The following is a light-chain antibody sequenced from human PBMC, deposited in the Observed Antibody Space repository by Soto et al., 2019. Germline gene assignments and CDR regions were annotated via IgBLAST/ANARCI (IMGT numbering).Light chain of an antibody. CDR3: QQYAGSPHT. Sequence: EIVLTQSPGTLSLSPGEIATLSCRASQSVSSSYLAWYQQKPGQAPRLLIYGASSRATGIPARFSGSGSGTDFTLTISRLEPEDFAVYYCQQYAGSPHTFGQGTKLEIK. CDR2: GAS. J-gene: IGKJ2*01. CDR1: QSVSSSY. V-gene: IGKV3-20*01.